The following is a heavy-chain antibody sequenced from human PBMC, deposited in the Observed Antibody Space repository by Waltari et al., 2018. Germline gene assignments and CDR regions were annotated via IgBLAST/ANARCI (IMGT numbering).Heavy chain of an antibody. J-gene: IGHJ6*02. CDR2: ISSSGSTI. CDR1: GFTFSSYE. Sequence: EVQLVESGGGLVQPGGSLRLSCAASGFTFSSYEMNWVRQAPGKGLEWVSYISSSGSTIYYADSVKGRFTISRDNAKNSLYLQMNSLRAEDTAVYYCARGRGGSYYYYYGMDVWGQGTTVTVSS. V-gene: IGHV3-48*03. CDR3: ARGRGGSYYYYYGMDV. D-gene: IGHD5-12*01.